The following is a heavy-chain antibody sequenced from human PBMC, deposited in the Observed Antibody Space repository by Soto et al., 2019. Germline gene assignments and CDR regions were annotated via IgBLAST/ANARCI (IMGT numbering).Heavy chain of an antibody. V-gene: IGHV1-18*01. J-gene: IGHJ5*02. Sequence: ASVKVSCKASGYTFTSYGISWVRQAPGQGLEWMGWISAYNGNTNYAQKLQGRVTMTTDTSTSTTYMELRILRSDDTAVYFCARDLGDCSGGSCGLNTAMVSWFDPWGQGTLVTVSS. CDR2: ISAYNGNT. CDR3: ARDLGDCSGGSCGLNTAMVSWFDP. CDR1: GYTFTSYG. D-gene: IGHD2-15*01.